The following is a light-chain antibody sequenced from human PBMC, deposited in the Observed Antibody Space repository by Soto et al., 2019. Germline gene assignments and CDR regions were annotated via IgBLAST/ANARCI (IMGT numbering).Light chain of an antibody. Sequence: EIVMTQFPATLSVSPGERVILSCRATQSVSSNLAWYQQKPGQAPRLLMYGASIRVTGIPARFSGSGSGTEFSRTISSLQSEDFAIYYCQQYNNGPVFGGGTKVEIK. J-gene: IGKJ4*01. CDR3: QQYNNGPV. CDR2: GAS. CDR1: QSVSSN. V-gene: IGKV3-15*01.